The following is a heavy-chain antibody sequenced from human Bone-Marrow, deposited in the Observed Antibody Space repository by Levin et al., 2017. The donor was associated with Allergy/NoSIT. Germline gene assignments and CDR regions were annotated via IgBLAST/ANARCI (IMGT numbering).Heavy chain of an antibody. V-gene: IGHV4-31*03. CDR2: VSYSGST. Sequence: SETLSLTCTVSGGSINIGGYYWSWIRQHPGKGLEWIGCVSYSGSTHYNPSLKSRITISGDTAKNQFSLRLSSVTAADTAVYYCARAPKPSYFHDISGYYWDSWGQGTLVTVSS. CDR1: GGSINIGGYY. J-gene: IGHJ4*02. CDR3: ARAPKPSYFHDISGYYWDS. D-gene: IGHD3-22*01.